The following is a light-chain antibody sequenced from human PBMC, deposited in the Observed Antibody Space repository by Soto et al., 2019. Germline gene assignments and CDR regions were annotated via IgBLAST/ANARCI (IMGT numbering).Light chain of an antibody. CDR1: QSITTSY. CDR3: QQYGNSPFT. V-gene: IGKV3-20*01. J-gene: IGKJ3*01. Sequence: ENVLTQSPGTLSLSPGERATLSCRASQSITTSYLAWYQQKPGQAPRLLIYGASSRATGIPDRFSGSGSGTDFTLTINRLEPEDFAVYYCQQYGNSPFTFGPGTKVDIK. CDR2: GAS.